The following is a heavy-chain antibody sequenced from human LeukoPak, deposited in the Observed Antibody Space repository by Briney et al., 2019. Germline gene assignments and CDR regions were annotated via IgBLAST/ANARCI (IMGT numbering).Heavy chain of an antibody. J-gene: IGHJ4*02. CDR1: GFTFSSFA. V-gene: IGHV3-30*18. CDR3: VKGSVAYTGGHFDY. D-gene: IGHD2-15*01. Sequence: GGSLRLSCAASGFTFSSFAMHWLRQAPGKGPEWAAVISYDGSAKYYADSVRGRFTISRDDSKNTLYLQMNSLRPEDTAIYYCVKGSVAYTGGHFDYWGQGALVTVSS. CDR2: ISYDGSAK.